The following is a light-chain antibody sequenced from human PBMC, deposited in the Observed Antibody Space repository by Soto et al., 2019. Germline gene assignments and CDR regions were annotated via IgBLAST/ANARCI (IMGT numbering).Light chain of an antibody. CDR2: GAS. Sequence: ETVLTQSPGTLSLSPGERATLSCRASQSVRNNYLAWYQQKPGQAPRLLISGASSRAAGIPDRFSGSGPETDFTLTISRLEPEDFALYFCQQYGNPRITFGQGTRLEI. CDR3: QQYGNPRIT. CDR1: QSVRNNY. V-gene: IGKV3-20*01. J-gene: IGKJ5*01.